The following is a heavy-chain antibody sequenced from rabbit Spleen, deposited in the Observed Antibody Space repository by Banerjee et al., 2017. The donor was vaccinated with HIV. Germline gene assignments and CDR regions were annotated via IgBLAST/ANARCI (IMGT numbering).Heavy chain of an antibody. CDR3: ARSTYGYDDYGDLYYAAMDL. CDR2: IYTSSGNT. V-gene: IGHV1S43*01. Sequence: QQQLEESGGDLVKPGASLTLACTTSGFDLSRYYYMCWVRQAPGKGLELIACIYTSSGNTWYASWVNGRFTISRSTSLNTVDLKMTSLTAADTATYFCARSTYGYDDYGDLYYAAMDLWGQGTLVTVS. D-gene: IGHD2-1*01. J-gene: IGHJ6*01. CDR1: GFDLSRYYY.